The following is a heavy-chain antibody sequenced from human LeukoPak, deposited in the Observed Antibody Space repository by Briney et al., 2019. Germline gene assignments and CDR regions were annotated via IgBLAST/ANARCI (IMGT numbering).Heavy chain of an antibody. CDR3: ARVVAAPTHYFDY. D-gene: IGHD6-13*01. CDR1: GGSFSGYY. V-gene: IGHV4-34*01. Sequence: TSETLFLTCAVYGGSFSGYYWSWIRQPPGKGLEWIGEINHSGSTNYNPSLKSRVTISVDTSKNQFSLKLSSVTAADTAVYYCARVVAAPTHYFDYWGQGTLVTVSS. CDR2: INHSGST. J-gene: IGHJ4*02.